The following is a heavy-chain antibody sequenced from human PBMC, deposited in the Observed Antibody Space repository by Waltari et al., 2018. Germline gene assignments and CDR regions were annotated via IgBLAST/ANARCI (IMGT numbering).Heavy chain of an antibody. CDR2: ISYDGSNK. CDR1: GFTFSSYA. D-gene: IGHD6-6*01. J-gene: IGHJ4*02. Sequence: QVQLVESGGGVVQPGRSLRLSCAASGFTFSSYAMHWVRQAPGKGLEWVAVISYDGSNKYYADSVKGRFTISRDNSKNTLYLQMNSLRAEDTAVYYCARSRMGEQLADYWGQGTLVTVSS. V-gene: IGHV3-30-3*01. CDR3: ARSRMGEQLADY.